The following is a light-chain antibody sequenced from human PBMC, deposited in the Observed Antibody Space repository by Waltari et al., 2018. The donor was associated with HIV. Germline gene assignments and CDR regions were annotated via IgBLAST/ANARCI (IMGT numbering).Light chain of an antibody. CDR3: AVWDDSLVV. CDR1: SSNIGSYY. CDR2: RNS. V-gene: IGLV1-47*01. Sequence: QSVLTQPPSTSGTPGQRVTISCSGSSSNIGSYYVYWYQQLPGTAPQLLIYRNSQRPSGVPDRFSGSKSGTSTSLAISGLRSEDEAEYYCAVWDDSLVVFGGGTKLTVL. J-gene: IGLJ2*01.